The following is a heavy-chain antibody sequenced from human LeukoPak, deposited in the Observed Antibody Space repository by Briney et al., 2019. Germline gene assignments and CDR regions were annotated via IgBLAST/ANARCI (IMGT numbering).Heavy chain of an antibody. CDR1: GFTFSSYW. CDR3: AKDGRTYDYDSGYSRFDP. J-gene: IGHJ5*02. CDR2: IRYDGSHK. D-gene: IGHD3-10*01. V-gene: IGHV3-30*02. Sequence: GGSLRLSCRGSGFTFSSYWMTWVRQAPGKGLEWVAFIRYDGSHKYYADSVKGRFTISRDNSKNTLYLQMNSLRAEDTAVYYCAKDGRTYDYDSGYSRFDPWGQGTLVTVSS.